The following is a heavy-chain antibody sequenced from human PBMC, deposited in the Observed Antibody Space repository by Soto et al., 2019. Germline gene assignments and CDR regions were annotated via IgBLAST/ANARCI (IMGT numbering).Heavy chain of an antibody. J-gene: IGHJ4*02. V-gene: IGHV4-31*03. CDR2: IYYSGST. CDR1: GGSISSGGYY. CDR3: ARDAGFGRLHYFDY. Sequence: SETLSLTCTVSGGSISSGGYYWSLIRQHPGKGLEWIGYIYYSGSTYYNPSLKSRVTISVDTSKNQFSLKLSSVTAADTAVYYCARDAGFGRLHYFDYWGQGTLVTVSS. D-gene: IGHD3-10*01.